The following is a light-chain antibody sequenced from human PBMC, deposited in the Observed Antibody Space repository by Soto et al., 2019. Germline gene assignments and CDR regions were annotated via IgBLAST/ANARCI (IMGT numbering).Light chain of an antibody. CDR2: VAS. CDR1: QSVTSN. Sequence: EVVMTQSPATLYVSPGERATLSCRASQSVTSNLVWFQQKPGQAPRPLIYVASIRATGIPARLSGSGSGTEFTLTISSLQSEDFAVYYCQQYNNWPWTFGQGTKVEIK. CDR3: QQYNNWPWT. V-gene: IGKV3-15*01. J-gene: IGKJ1*01.